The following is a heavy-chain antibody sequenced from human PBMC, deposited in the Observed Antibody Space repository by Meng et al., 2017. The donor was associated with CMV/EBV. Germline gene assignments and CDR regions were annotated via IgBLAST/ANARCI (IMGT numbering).Heavy chain of an antibody. CDR2: IYYSGST. V-gene: IGHV4-39*01. CDR1: GGSISSSSYY. CDR3: ARREGYYDSSGSRDAFDI. Sequence: SETLSLTCTVSGGSISSSSYYWGWIRQPPGKGLEWIGSIYYSGSTYYNPSLKSRVTISVDTSTNQFSLKLSSVTAADTAVYYCARREGYYDSSGSRDAFDIWGQGTMVTVSS. D-gene: IGHD3-22*01. J-gene: IGHJ3*02.